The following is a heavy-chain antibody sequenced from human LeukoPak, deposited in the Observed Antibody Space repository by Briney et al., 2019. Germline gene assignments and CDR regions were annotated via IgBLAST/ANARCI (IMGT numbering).Heavy chain of an antibody. CDR1: GGSISSYS. Sequence: SETLSLTCTVSGGSISSYSWSRIRQPPGKGLEWIGYIYYSDYTNYNPSLKSRVTMSVDTSKNQFSLKLTSVTAADTAMYYCASGGYSHGFDYWGQGTLVTVSS. CDR2: IYYSDYT. CDR3: ASGGYSHGFDY. V-gene: IGHV4-59*12. J-gene: IGHJ4*02. D-gene: IGHD5-18*01.